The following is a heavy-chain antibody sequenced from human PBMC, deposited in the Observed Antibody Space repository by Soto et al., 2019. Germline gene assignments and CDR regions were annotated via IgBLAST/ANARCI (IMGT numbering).Heavy chain of an antibody. Sequence: PVGSLRLSCAASGFTFSSYWMSWVRQAPGKGLEWVANIKQDGSEKYYVDSVKGRFTISRDNAKNSLYLQMNSLRAEDTAVYYCARVFLYYDFWSGYLNDYWGQGTLVTVSS. CDR1: GFTFSSYW. CDR3: ARVFLYYDFWSGYLNDY. D-gene: IGHD3-3*01. J-gene: IGHJ4*02. CDR2: IKQDGSEK. V-gene: IGHV3-7*01.